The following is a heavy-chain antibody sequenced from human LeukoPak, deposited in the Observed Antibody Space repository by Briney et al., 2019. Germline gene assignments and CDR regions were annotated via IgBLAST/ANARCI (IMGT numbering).Heavy chain of an antibody. CDR1: GLTFDDYA. J-gene: IGHJ6*03. V-gene: IGHV3-43D*03. Sequence: GGSLRLSCAASGLTFDDYAMHWVRQAPGRGLEWVSLISWDGGSTYYADSVKGRFTISRDNSKNTLYLQMNSLRAEDTAVYYCARDPYSGSYGNYCYYFMDVWGKGTTVTISS. CDR3: ARDPYSGSYGNYCYYFMDV. D-gene: IGHD1-26*01. CDR2: ISWDGGST.